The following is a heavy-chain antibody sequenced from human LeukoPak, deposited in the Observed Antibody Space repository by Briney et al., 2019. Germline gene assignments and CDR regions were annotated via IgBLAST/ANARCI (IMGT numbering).Heavy chain of an antibody. V-gene: IGHV4-59*01. CDR3: ARGQWPQLPQR. Sequence: SETLSLTCTVSGGSTNNYYWSWIRQPPGKGLEWIGYIYYTGSTNYNPSLRSRVTISVDTSKNHFSLNLTSVTAADTAVYYCARGQWPQLPQRWGQGTLVTVSS. J-gene: IGHJ1*01. CDR2: IYYTGST. CDR1: GGSTNNYY. D-gene: IGHD2-2*01.